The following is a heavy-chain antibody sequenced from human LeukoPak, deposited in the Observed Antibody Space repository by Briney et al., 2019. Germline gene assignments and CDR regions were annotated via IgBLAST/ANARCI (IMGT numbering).Heavy chain of an antibody. CDR1: GYTFTGYC. CDR2: INPNSGGT. Sequence: ASVKVSCKASGYTFTGYCMHWVRQAPGQGLEWMGWINPNSGGTNYAQKFQGRVTMTRDTSISTAYMELSRLRSDDTAVYYCARDLKWFGELPYNWFDPWGQGTLVTVSS. D-gene: IGHD3-10*01. V-gene: IGHV1-2*02. J-gene: IGHJ5*02. CDR3: ARDLKWFGELPYNWFDP.